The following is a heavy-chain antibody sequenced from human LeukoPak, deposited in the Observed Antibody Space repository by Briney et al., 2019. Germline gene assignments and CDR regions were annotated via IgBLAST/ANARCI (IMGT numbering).Heavy chain of an antibody. V-gene: IGHV4-59*01. CDR3: ARARSGWVPGTLWFGGIDY. CDR1: GGSISSYY. D-gene: IGHD3-10*01. Sequence: SETLSLTCTVSGGSISSYYWSWIRQPPGKGLEWIRYIYYSGSTNYNPSLKSRVTISVDTSKNQFSLKLSSVTAADTAVYYCARARSGWVPGTLWFGGIDYWGQGTLVTVSS. CDR2: IYYSGST. J-gene: IGHJ4*02.